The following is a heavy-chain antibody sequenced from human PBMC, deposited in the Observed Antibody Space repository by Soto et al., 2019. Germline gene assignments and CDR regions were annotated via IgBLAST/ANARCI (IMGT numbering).Heavy chain of an antibody. CDR1: GFSLSTTGVA. CDR3: AHRVDYRGSWNTGYFDY. J-gene: IGHJ4*02. V-gene: IGHV2-5*02. CDR2: IYWDDDK. D-gene: IGHD2-15*01. Sequence: QITLKESGPTLVKRTQTLTLTCSFSGFSLSTTGVAVGWSRQPPGKALECLVLIYWDDDKRYSPSLKSRLTITRDTSKNQVVRTMTDMDPVDTATYYCAHRVDYRGSWNTGYFDYWGQGTLVTVSS.